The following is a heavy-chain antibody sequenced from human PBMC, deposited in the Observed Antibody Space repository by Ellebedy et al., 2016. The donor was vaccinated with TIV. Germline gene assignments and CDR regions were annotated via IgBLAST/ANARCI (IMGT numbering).Heavy chain of an antibody. CDR1: GYSFRSYW. CDR3: ARDSGWYPVDH. CDR2: IKEDGSAK. D-gene: IGHD6-19*01. Sequence: GESLKISCAASGYSFRSYWMTWVRQAPGKGLEWVANIKEDGSAKNYVDSVRGRFTISRDNVKNLLYLQVDSLRVEDTAVYYCARDSGWYPVDHWGRGTLVTVAS. J-gene: IGHJ4*03. V-gene: IGHV3-7*03.